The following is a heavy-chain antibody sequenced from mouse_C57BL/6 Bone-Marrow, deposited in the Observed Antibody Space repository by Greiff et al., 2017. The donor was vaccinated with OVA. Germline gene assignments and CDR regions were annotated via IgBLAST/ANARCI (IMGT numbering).Heavy chain of an antibody. J-gene: IGHJ4*01. V-gene: IGHV14-4*01. CDR1: GFNIKDDY. Sequence: VQLQQSGAELVRPGASVKLSCTASGFNIKDDYMHWVKQRPEQGLEWIGWIDPENGDTEYASKFQGKATITADTSSNTAYLQLSSLTSEDTAVYYCTTSTYDAIDYWGQGTSVTVSS. CDR2: IDPENGDT. CDR3: TTSTYDAIDY.